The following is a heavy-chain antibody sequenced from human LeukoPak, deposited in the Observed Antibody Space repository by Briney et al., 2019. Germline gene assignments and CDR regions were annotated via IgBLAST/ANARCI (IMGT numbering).Heavy chain of an antibody. CDR3: ATVWLPAAASVFDY. CDR1: GYTLTELS. D-gene: IGHD6-25*01. V-gene: IGHV1-24*01. J-gene: IGHJ4*02. Sequence: ASVKVSCKVSGYTLTELSMHWVRQAPGKGLEWMGGFDPEDGETIYAQKFQGRVTMTEDTSTDKAYMELSSLRSEDTALYYCATVWLPAAASVFDYWGQGTLVTVSS. CDR2: FDPEDGET.